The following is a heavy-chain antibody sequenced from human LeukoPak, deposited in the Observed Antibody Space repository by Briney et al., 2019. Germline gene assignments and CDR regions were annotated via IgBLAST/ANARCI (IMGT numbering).Heavy chain of an antibody. Sequence: GGSLRLSCAASGFTFSSYVMHWVRQAPGKGLEWVAVISYDGSNKYYADSVKGRFTISRHNSKNTLYLQMNSLRAEDTAVYYCARVDLPLGGFDPWGQGTLVTVSS. V-gene: IGHV3-30*03. CDR3: ARVDLPLGGFDP. CDR1: GFTFSSYV. CDR2: ISYDGSNK. D-gene: IGHD3-10*01. J-gene: IGHJ5*02.